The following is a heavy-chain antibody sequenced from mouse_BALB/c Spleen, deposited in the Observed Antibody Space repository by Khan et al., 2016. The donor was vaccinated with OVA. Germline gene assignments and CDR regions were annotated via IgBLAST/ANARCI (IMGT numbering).Heavy chain of an antibody. Sequence: EVKLVESGGDLVKPGGSLKLSCAASGFTFSTYGMSWVRQAPDKRLEWVATVSTGSSYTYYPDSVKGRFTISRDNAKNTLYLQMSGLRSEDTAMFYCTRLAYYYDSEGFAYWGQGTLVTVSA. V-gene: IGHV5-6*01. J-gene: IGHJ3*01. CDR1: GFTFSTYG. CDR2: VSTGSSYT. D-gene: IGHD1-1*01. CDR3: TRLAYYYDSEGFAY.